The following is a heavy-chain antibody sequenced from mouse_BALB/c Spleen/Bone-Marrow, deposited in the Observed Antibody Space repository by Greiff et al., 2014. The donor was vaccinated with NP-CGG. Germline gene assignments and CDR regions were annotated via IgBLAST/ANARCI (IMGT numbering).Heavy chain of an antibody. CDR1: GYSSTGYT. J-gene: IGHJ3*01. CDR3: ARDDYDGGFAY. Sequence: VQLKESGPELVKPGASMKISCKASGYSSTGYTMNWVKQSHGKNLEWIGLINPHSGGSSYNQKFKGKATLTVDKSSSTAYMELLSLTSEDSAVYYCARDDYDGGFAYWGQGTLVTVSA. D-gene: IGHD2-4*01. CDR2: INPHSGGS. V-gene: IGHV1-18*01.